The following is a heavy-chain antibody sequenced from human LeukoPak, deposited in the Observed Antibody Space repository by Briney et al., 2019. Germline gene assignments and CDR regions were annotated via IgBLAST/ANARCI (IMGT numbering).Heavy chain of an antibody. CDR3: ARHYTLVTAPGAYYMDV. CDR1: GGSISSSTYF. Sequence: PSETLSLTCSVSGGSISSSTYFWGRIRQPPGKGLEWIGTIYHTGTTYYNPSLQSRVTISVDTSKNQFSLNLSSVTATDTAVYFCARHYTLVTAPGAYYMDVWGKGTTVTVSS. J-gene: IGHJ6*03. V-gene: IGHV4-39*01. CDR2: IYHTGTT. D-gene: IGHD6-13*01.